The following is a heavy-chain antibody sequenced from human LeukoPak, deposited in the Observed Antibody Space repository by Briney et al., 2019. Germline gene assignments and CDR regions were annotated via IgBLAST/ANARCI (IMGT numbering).Heavy chain of an antibody. D-gene: IGHD5-24*01. CDR3: AREEEMATNTDY. CDR2: INGDGSAT. J-gene: IGHJ4*02. Sequence: GSLRLSCAASGFTFRRHWMHWVRQAPGKGLVWVSRINGDGSATYYADSVKGRFSISRDNPKNTLYLHMHSLRADDTAVYYCAREEEMATNTDYWGQGTLVTVSS. V-gene: IGHV3-74*01. CDR1: GFTFRRHW.